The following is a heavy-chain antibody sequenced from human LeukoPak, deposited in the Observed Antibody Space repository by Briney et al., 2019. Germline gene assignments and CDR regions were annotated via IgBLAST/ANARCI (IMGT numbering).Heavy chain of an antibody. CDR3: ARDGIAVAFVAYYFDY. CDR1: GFTFSSYA. V-gene: IGHV3-30*04. D-gene: IGHD6-19*01. CDR2: ISYDGSNK. Sequence: GGSLRLSCAASGFTFSSYAMHWVRQAPGKGLEWVAVISYDGSNKYYADSVKVRFTISRDNSKNTLYLQMNSLRAEDTAVYYCARDGIAVAFVAYYFDYWGQGTLVTVSS. J-gene: IGHJ4*02.